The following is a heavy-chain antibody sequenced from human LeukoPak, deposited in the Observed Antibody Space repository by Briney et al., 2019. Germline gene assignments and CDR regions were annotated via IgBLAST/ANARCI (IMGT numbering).Heavy chain of an antibody. V-gene: IGHV1-8*01. CDR1: GYTFTNND. CDR2: MNPNSGNT. CDR3: ARSNYVGPPFDY. J-gene: IGHJ4*02. Sequence: ASVKVSCKTSGYTFTNNDINWVQQAPGQGLEWMGWMNPNSGNTGYAQKFQGRLTMTRNKSLNTAYMELISLRSEDTAVYYCARSNYVGPPFDYWGQGTLVTVSS. D-gene: IGHD1-7*01.